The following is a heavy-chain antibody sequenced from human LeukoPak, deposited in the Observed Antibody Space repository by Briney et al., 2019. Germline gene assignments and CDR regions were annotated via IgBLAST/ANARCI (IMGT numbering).Heavy chain of an antibody. Sequence: PGGSLRLSCAASGFTFSGYALHWVRQAPGKGLEWVAVISNDANNKHYADSVKGRFTISRDNSKNTLYLQMNSLRPEDTAVYYCARGAGASGGRDYYSDYWSQGILVAVSS. J-gene: IGHJ4*02. D-gene: IGHD6-13*01. CDR3: ARGAGASGGRDYYSDY. CDR2: ISNDANNK. V-gene: IGHV3-30*04. CDR1: GFTFSGYA.